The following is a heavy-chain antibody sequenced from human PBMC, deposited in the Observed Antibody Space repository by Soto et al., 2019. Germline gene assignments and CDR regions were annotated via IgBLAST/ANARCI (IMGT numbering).Heavy chain of an antibody. V-gene: IGHV4-59*12. D-gene: IGHD1-26*01. CDR3: VRVGVGIGNHFDS. J-gene: IGHJ4*02. CDR2: IHYSGRT. CDR1: NGSISGFY. Sequence: SETLSLTCSVSNGSISGFYWTWIRQPPGKILEWIGYIHYSGRTDYNPSLTSRATMSVDTSKNQFSLNLKSITTADTAVYYCVRVGVGIGNHFDSWGRGTLVTVSS.